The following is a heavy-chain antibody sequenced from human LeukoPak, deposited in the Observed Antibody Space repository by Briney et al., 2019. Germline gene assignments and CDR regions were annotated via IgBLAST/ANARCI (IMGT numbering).Heavy chain of an antibody. CDR2: IYYSGST. CDR3: ARQGFIVVVPGGFDP. V-gene: IGHV4-39*01. D-gene: IGHD2-15*01. J-gene: IGHJ5*02. Sequence: SETLSLTCTVSGGSISSSSYYWGWIRQPPGKGLEWIGSIYYSGSTYYNPSLKGRVTISVDTSKNQFSLKLSSVTAADTAVYYCARQGFIVVVPGGFDPWGQGTLVTVSS. CDR1: GGSISSSSYY.